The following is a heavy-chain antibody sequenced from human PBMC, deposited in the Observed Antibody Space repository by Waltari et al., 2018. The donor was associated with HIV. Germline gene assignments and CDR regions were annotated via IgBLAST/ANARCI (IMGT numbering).Heavy chain of an antibody. CDR2: LDWDDDK. J-gene: IGHJ4*02. CDR1: GFPRSPSQMC. CDR3: ARSLVVPAASFDF. D-gene: IGHD2-15*01. Sequence: VTLRESAPALVTPRHTLTLTFPFCGFPRSPSQMCVNWIRQPPGKGVEWLARLDWDDDKYYATSLKTRLTISRGSSKNQVVLTMSNMDPLDTATYYCARSLVVPAASFDFWGQGTLVTVSS. V-gene: IGHV2-70*11.